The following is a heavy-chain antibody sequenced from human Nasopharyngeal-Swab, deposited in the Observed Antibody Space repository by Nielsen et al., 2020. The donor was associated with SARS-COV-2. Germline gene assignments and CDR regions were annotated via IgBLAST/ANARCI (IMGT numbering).Heavy chain of an antibody. CDR3: ARPLSRDSTWTTEADWFDP. CDR1: GFTFSSYW. V-gene: IGHV3-74*01. Sequence: GESLKISCAASGFTFSSYWMHWVRQAPGKGLVWVSRINSDGSSTSYADSVKGRFTISRDNSENTVYLQMNSLRAEDTALYHCARPLSRDSTWTTEADWFDPWGQGTLVTVSS. J-gene: IGHJ5*02. CDR2: INSDGSST. D-gene: IGHD6-13*01.